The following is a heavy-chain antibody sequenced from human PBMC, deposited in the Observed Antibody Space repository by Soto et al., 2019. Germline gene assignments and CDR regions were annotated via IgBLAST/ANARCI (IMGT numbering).Heavy chain of an antibody. CDR2: VNPSGGTT. CDR3: ARTDDYAFDY. CDR1: GYTFTIYY. Sequence: ASVKVSCKASGYTFTIYYIHWVRQAPGQGLEWVGTVNPSGGTTTYSQKFQGRVTMTRDTSTSTVYMELSSLRSEDTAVYYCARTDDYAFDYWGQGTLVTVSS. D-gene: IGHD4-17*01. V-gene: IGHV1-46*01. J-gene: IGHJ4*02.